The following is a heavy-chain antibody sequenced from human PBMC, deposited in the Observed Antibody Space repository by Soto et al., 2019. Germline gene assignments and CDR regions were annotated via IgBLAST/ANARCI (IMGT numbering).Heavy chain of an antibody. D-gene: IGHD3-22*01. V-gene: IGHV3-11*01. CDR3: ARDEGYYDSTGDYPYYFDY. Sequence: GGSLRLSCAASGFTFSDYYMTWIRQAPGKGLEWISYISSSGTTIYNADSVKGRFTISRDNAKNSLYLQMNSLRVEDTAVYYCARDEGYYDSTGDYPYYFDYWGQGALVTVSS. J-gene: IGHJ4*02. CDR1: GFTFSDYY. CDR2: ISSSGTTI.